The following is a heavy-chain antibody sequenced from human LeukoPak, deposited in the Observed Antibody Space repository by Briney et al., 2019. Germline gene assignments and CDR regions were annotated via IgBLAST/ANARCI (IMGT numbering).Heavy chain of an antibody. CDR2: TVSRGTT. V-gene: IGHV3-23*01. D-gene: IGHD6-19*01. Sequence: GGSLRLSCVASGFTFTSDAMNWVRQAPGKGLEWVSSTVSRGTTQYADSVKGRFTVSRDTSKNTLYLQMNSLRADATAVYYCAKCSTSAYTTGWCNWIDPWGQGTLVTVSS. CDR1: GFTFTSDA. J-gene: IGHJ5*02. CDR3: AKCSTSAYTTGWCNWIDP.